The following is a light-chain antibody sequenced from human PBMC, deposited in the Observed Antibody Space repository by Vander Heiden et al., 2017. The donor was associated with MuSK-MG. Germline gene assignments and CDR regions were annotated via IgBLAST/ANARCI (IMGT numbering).Light chain of an antibody. CDR2: GGS. Sequence: IQMTQSPSSLSASVGDTVNVPCRASQVIRDALVWYQQRPGAAPKLLIYGGSKLQVGVPSRFRRSRSGADYTLTISDLQPEDFATYYCQRDLTTPRRFGQGTRVDIK. J-gene: IGKJ1*01. CDR1: QVIRDA. V-gene: IGKV1-NL1*01. CDR3: QRDLTTPRR.